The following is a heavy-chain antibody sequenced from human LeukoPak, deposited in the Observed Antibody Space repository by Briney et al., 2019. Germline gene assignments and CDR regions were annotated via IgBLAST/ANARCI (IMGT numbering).Heavy chain of an antibody. Sequence: SETLSLTCTVSGVSISSYYWSWIRQPAGKGLEWIERIYTSGSTNYNPSLNSRVTISVDKSKNHLSLNLSSVTVADTAVYYCARDWRYCSGGSCSYYFDYWGQGALVTVSS. D-gene: IGHD2-15*01. CDR3: ARDWRYCSGGSCSYYFDY. CDR2: IYTSGST. V-gene: IGHV4-4*07. J-gene: IGHJ4*02. CDR1: GVSISSYY.